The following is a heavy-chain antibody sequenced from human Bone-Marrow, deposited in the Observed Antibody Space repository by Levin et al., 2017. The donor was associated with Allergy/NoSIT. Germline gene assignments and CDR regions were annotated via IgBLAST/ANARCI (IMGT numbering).Heavy chain of an antibody. D-gene: IGHD3-16*01. V-gene: IGHV4-59*01. CDR2: IYYSGKT. CDR1: GGSIINYY. J-gene: IGHJ6*02. Sequence: NPGGSLRLSCTVSGGSIINYYWTWIRQPPGKGLEWIGFIYYSGKTDYSPSLQSRVTVSVDTSKNQLSLNLRSVTAADTATYYCARTPPRLDSYKYYGMDVWGQGTSVTVSS. CDR3: ARTPPRLDSYKYYGMDV.